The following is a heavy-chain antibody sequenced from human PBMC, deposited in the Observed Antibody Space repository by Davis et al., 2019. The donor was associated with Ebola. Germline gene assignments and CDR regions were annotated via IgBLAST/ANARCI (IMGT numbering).Heavy chain of an antibody. V-gene: IGHV3-21*01. D-gene: IGHD5-24*01. CDR3: AGGWWFDH. Sequence: GESLKISCAASGFTFSSYSMNWVRQAPGKGLEWVSSISSSSSYIYYADSVKGRFTISRDNAKNSLYLQMNSLRAEDTAVYYCAGGWWFDHWGQGTLVTVSS. J-gene: IGHJ5*02. CDR1: GFTFSSYS. CDR2: ISSSSSYI.